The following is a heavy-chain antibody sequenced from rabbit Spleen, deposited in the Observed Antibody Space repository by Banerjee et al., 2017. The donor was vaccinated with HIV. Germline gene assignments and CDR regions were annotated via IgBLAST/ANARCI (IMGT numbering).Heavy chain of an antibody. D-gene: IGHD1-1*01. V-gene: IGHV1S40*01. CDR1: GFDFSNYNF. J-gene: IGHJ6*01. CDR3: ARDTSSSFSSYGMDL. CDR2: IDTGSRDFT. Sequence: LMEYGGDLVQPGASLTLTCTASGFDFSNYNFMCWVRRAPGKGLEWIACIDTGSRDFTYYASWAKGRFTISKTSSTTVTLQMTSLTVADTATYFCARDTSSSFSSYGMDLWGPGTLVTVS.